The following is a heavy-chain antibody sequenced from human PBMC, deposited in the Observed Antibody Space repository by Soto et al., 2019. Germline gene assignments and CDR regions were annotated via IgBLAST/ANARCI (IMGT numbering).Heavy chain of an antibody. V-gene: IGHV1-69*06. CDR3: ASPGGYYYGMDV. J-gene: IGHJ6*02. CDR1: GGTFSSYA. D-gene: IGHD3-16*01. Sequence: QVQLVQSGAEVKKPGSSVKVSCKASGGTFSSYAISWVRQAPGQGLEWMGGIIPIFGTANYAQTFQGRVTITADKSTSTAYMELSRLRSEYTAVYYCASPGGYYYGMDVWGQGTTVTVSS. CDR2: IIPIFGTA.